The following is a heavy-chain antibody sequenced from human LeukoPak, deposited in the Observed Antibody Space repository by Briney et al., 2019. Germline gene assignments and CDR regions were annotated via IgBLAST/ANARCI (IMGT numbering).Heavy chain of an antibody. J-gene: IGHJ4*02. D-gene: IGHD3-10*01. Sequence: SSETLSLTCTVSGGSISSYYWSWIRQPPGKGLEWIGYIYYSGSTNYSPSLKSRVTISVDTSKNQFSLKLSSVTAADTAVYYCARLGRGVTGLDYWGQGTLVTVSS. CDR2: IYYSGST. CDR1: GGSISSYY. CDR3: ARLGRGVTGLDY. V-gene: IGHV4-59*12.